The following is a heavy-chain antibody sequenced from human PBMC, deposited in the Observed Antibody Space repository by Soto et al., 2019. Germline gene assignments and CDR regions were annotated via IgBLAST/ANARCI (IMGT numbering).Heavy chain of an antibody. J-gene: IGHJ6*02. D-gene: IGHD4-17*01. V-gene: IGHV3-23*01. Sequence: LRLSCAASGFTCSSYAMRWVRQAPGKGLEWVSAISGSGGSTYYADSVKGRFTISRDNSKNTLYLQMNSLRAEDTAVYYCANVYGDYLAYYYGMDVWGQGTTVTVSS. CDR1: GFTCSSYA. CDR3: ANVYGDYLAYYYGMDV. CDR2: ISGSGGST.